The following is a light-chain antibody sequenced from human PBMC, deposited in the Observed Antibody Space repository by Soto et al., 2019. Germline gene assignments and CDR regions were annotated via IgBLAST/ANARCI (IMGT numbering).Light chain of an antibody. J-gene: IGLJ1*01. CDR1: SSDVGGYNY. Sequence: HSALTQPASVSGSPGQSITISCTGTSSDVGGYNYVSWYRQHPGKAPKLMIYEVRNRPSGVSNRFSGSKSGNTASLTISGLQAEDEADYYCSSYTRSSTLIFGIGTKVTVL. CDR2: EVR. V-gene: IGLV2-14*01. CDR3: SSYTRSSTLI.